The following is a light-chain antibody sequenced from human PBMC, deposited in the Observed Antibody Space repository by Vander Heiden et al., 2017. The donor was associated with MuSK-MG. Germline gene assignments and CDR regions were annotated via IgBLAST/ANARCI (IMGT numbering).Light chain of an antibody. Sequence: QSVLTQPASVSGSPGQSITISCTGSSSDIGGGHTYVSWYQHHPGKAPKLLIFDVTSRPSGVSDRFSGSKSVNTASLTIPGVQAEDEADYYCSSYTTTGTVVFGGGTKVTVL. CDR2: DVT. V-gene: IGLV2-14*03. CDR1: SSDIGGGHTY. J-gene: IGLJ2*01. CDR3: SSYTTTGTVV.